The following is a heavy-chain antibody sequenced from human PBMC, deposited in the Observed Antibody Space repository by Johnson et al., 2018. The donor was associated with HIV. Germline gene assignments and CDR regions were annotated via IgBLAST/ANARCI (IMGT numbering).Heavy chain of an antibody. CDR2: ISWNSGSI. J-gene: IGHJ3*02. Sequence: VQLVESGGGVVQPGRSLRLSCAASGFTFSSYGMHWVRQAPGKGLEWVSGISWNSGSIGYADSVKGRFTISRDNAKNSLFLQMNSLRAEDTAVYYCARVKSYGDYVGLDAFDIWGQGTMVTVSS. CDR1: GFTFSSYG. V-gene: IGHV3-9*01. CDR3: ARVKSYGDYVGLDAFDI. D-gene: IGHD4-17*01.